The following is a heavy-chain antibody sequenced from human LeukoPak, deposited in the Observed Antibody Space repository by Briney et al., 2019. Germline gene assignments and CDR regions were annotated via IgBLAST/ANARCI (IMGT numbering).Heavy chain of an antibody. V-gene: IGHV1-18*01. CDR3: ARVHSGSYFDTGSQSNWFDP. D-gene: IGHD1-26*01. CDR2: ISAYNGNT. CDR1: GYTFTSYG. J-gene: IGHJ5*02. Sequence: ASVKVSCKASGYTFTSYGISWVRQAPGQGLEWMGWISAYNGNTNYAQKFQGRVTITADESTSTAYMELSSLRSEDTAVYYCARVHSGSYFDTGSQSNWFDPWGQGTLVTVSS.